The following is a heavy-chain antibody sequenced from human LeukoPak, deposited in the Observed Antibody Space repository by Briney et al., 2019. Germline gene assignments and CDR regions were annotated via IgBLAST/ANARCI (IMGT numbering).Heavy chain of an antibody. D-gene: IGHD6-19*01. Sequence: SEKVSCKASGGTFSSYAISWVRQAPGQGLEWMGGIIPIFGTANYAQKSQGRVTITADESTSTAYMELSNLRSEDTAVYYCAREGSSGWSYYFDYWGQGTLVTVSS. CDR3: AREGSSGWSYYFDY. J-gene: IGHJ4*02. V-gene: IGHV1-69*01. CDR2: IIPIFGTA. CDR1: GGTFSSYA.